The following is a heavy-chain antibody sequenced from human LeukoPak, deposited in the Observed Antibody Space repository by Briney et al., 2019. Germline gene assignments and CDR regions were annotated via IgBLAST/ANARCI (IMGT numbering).Heavy chain of an antibody. CDR2: ISSSSSYI. V-gene: IGHV3-21*04. J-gene: IGHJ4*02. CDR3: VGSHDFWSGSGY. CDR1: GFTFSSYS. D-gene: IGHD3-3*01. Sequence: PGGSLRLSCAASGFTFSSYSMNWVRQAPGKGLEWVSSISSSSSYIYYGDSVKGRFTISRDNSKDTLYLQMNSLRAEDTAVYYCVGSHDFWSGSGYWGQGTLVTVSS.